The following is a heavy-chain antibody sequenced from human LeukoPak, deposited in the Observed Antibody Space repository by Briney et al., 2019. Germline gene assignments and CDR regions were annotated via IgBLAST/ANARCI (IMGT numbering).Heavy chain of an antibody. CDR3: ARDPYCGGDCYQDY. V-gene: IGHV1-2*02. D-gene: IGHD2-21*02. CDR1: GYTFTGYY. J-gene: IGHJ4*02. CDR2: INPNSGGT. Sequence: ASVKVSCKAPGYTFTGYYMHWVRQAPGQGLEWMGWINPNSGGTNYAQKFQGRVTMTRDTSISTAYMELSRLRSDDTAVYYCARDPYCGGDCYQDYWGQGTLVTVSS.